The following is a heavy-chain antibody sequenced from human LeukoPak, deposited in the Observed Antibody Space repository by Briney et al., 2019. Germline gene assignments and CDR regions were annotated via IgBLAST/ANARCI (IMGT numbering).Heavy chain of an antibody. CDR2: IIPILGIA. J-gene: IGHJ6*02. Sequence: SVKVSCTASGGTFSSYAISWVRQAPGQGLEWMGRIIPILGIANYAQKFQGRVTITADKSTSTAYMELSSLRSEDTAVYYCASMTTVATRCNNYYYYGMDVWGQGTTVTVSS. V-gene: IGHV1-69*04. CDR3: ASMTTVATRCNNYYYYGMDV. CDR1: GGTFSSYA. D-gene: IGHD4-17*01.